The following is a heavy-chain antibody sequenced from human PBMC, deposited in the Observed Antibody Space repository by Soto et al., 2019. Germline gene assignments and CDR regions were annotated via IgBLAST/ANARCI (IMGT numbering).Heavy chain of an antibody. V-gene: IGHV4-59*01. J-gene: IGHJ6*02. CDR1: GDSISTYY. CDR3: ARSSNTMRYGMDV. D-gene: IGHD4-4*01. CDR2: ISYSGST. Sequence: HVQLQESGPGLVKPSETLSLTCTVSGDSISTYYWSWIRQPPGKGLEWIGYISYSGSTDNNPSLKSRVSISLDTPKNQFTLQLSSVTAADTAVYYCARSSNTMRYGMDVWGQGTTVTVSS.